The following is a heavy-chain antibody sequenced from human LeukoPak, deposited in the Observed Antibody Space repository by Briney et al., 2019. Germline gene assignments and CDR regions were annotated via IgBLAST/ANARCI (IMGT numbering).Heavy chain of an antibody. D-gene: IGHD3-10*01. CDR3: ARDFSGYYGSGSYFDY. Sequence: GRSLRLSCAASGFTFSSYAMHWVRQAPGKGLEWVAVISYDGSNKYYADSVKGRFTISRDNSKNTLYLQMNSLRAEDTAVYYCARDFSGYYGSGSYFDYWGQGTLVTVSS. J-gene: IGHJ4*02. CDR2: ISYDGSNK. CDR1: GFTFSSYA. V-gene: IGHV3-30-3*01.